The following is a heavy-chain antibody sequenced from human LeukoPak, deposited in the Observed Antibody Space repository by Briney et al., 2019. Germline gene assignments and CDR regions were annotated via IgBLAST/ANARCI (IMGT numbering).Heavy chain of an antibody. J-gene: IGHJ4*02. Sequence: GGSLRLSCAASGFTFSSYSMNWVRQAPGKGLEWVSSISSSSSYIYYADSVKGRFTISRDNAKNSLYLQMNSLRAEDTAIYYCARNPRGTSPPDYFDCWGQGTLVTVSS. D-gene: IGHD3-16*01. CDR3: ARNPRGTSPPDYFDC. V-gene: IGHV3-21*01. CDR2: ISSSSSYI. CDR1: GFTFSSYS.